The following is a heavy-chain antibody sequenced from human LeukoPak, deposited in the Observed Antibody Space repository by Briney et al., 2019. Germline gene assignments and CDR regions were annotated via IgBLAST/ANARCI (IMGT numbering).Heavy chain of an antibody. CDR2: ISDSGGST. J-gene: IGHJ4*02. D-gene: IGHD3-3*01. CDR1: GFTFSSYA. CDR3: ATYDFWSGYGVGY. Sequence: GGSLRLSCAASGFTFSSYALSWVRQAPGKGLEWVSAISDSGGSTYYADSVKGRLTISRDNSKNTLYLQMNSLRAEDTAVYYCATYDFWSGYGVGYWGQGTLVTVSS. V-gene: IGHV3-23*01.